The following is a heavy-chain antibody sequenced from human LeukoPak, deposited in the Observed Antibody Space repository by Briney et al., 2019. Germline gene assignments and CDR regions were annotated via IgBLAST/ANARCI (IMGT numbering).Heavy chain of an antibody. D-gene: IGHD6-19*01. CDR3: AKDMYSSGWSPFDY. CDR2: ISWNSGSI. J-gene: IGHJ4*02. CDR1: GFTFDDYA. V-gene: IGHV3-9*01. Sequence: GGSLRLSCAASGFTFDDYAMHWVRQAPGKGLEWVSGISWNSGSIGYADSVKGRFTISRDNAKNSLYLQMNSLRAEDTALYYCAKDMYSSGWSPFDYWGQGTLVTVSS.